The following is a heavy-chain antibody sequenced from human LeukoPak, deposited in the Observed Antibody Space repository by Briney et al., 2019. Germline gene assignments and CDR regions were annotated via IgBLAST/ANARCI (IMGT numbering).Heavy chain of an antibody. CDR3: AREGHSSGWYNWFDP. J-gene: IGHJ5*02. CDR2: INPSGGST. V-gene: IGHV1-46*01. Sequence: ASVKVSCKASGYTFTSYYMHWVRQAPGQGLEWMGIINPSGGSTSYAQKFQGRVTMTRDTSTSTVYMELSSLRSEDTAVYYCAREGHSSGWYNWFDPWGQGTLVTVSS. D-gene: IGHD6-19*01. CDR1: GYTFTSYY.